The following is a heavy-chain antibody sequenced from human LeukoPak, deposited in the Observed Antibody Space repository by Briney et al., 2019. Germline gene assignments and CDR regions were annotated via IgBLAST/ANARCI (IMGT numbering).Heavy chain of an antibody. CDR1: GFTFSNYA. CDR3: ARDYYATGSHDS. J-gene: IGHJ4*02. Sequence: GGSLRLSCAASGFTFSNYAIHWVRQAPGKGLEWVANINQDGSARHYRDSLKGRFTISRDNAKNSLYLQMNVLRVEDMAVYYCARDYYATGSHDSWGQGTLVTVSS. D-gene: IGHD3-10*01. CDR2: INQDGSAR. V-gene: IGHV3-7*04.